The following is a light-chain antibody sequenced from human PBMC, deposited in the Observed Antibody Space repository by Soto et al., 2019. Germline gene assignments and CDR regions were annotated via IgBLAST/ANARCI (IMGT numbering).Light chain of an antibody. CDR1: SSDVGGYNY. V-gene: IGLV2-14*01. CDR3: SSYTSSG. J-gene: IGLJ1*01. CDR2: EVS. Sequence: QSALTQPASVSGSPGQSITISCTGTSSDVGGYNYVSWYQQHPGKAPKLMIYEVSNRPSGVSNRFSGSKSGNTASLTISGLQAEDEADYYCSSYTSSGFGTGIKLTVL.